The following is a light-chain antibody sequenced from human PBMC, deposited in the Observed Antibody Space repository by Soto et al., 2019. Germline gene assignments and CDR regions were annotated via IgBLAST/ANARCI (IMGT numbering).Light chain of an antibody. V-gene: IGKV3-20*01. CDR1: HSVVNNY. Sequence: EIVLTQSPGTLSLSPGERATLSCRASHSVVNNYLAWFQQKPGQAPRLLIYGASRRATGIPGRFSGSGSGTDFTLTISRLEPEDFAVYYCQHYSFAPLTFGGGTRVEIK. CDR2: GAS. J-gene: IGKJ4*01. CDR3: QHYSFAPLT.